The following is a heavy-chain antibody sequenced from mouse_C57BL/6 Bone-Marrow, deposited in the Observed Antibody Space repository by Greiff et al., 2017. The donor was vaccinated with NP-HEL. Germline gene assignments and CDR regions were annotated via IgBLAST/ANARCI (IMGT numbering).Heavy chain of an antibody. V-gene: IGHV1-34*01. CDR1: GYTFTDYY. CDR3: ASGRITTVVAEGYYAMDY. J-gene: IGHJ4*01. Sequence: VQLKQSGPELVKPGASVKMSCKASGYTFTDYYMHWVKQSPGKSLEWIGYIYPNNGGNGYNQKFKGKATLTVDKSSSTAYMELRSLTSEDSAVYYCASGRITTVVAEGYYAMDYWGQGTSVTVSS. D-gene: IGHD1-1*01. CDR2: IYPNNGGN.